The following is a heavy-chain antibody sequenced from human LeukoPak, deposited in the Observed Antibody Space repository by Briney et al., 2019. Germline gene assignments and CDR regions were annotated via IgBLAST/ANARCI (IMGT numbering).Heavy chain of an antibody. J-gene: IGHJ4*02. CDR3: AKGLKSWFVTGSTLDY. V-gene: IGHV3-23*01. CDR2: ISASGGST. Sequence: PGGSLRLSCAASGFTFSSYNMSWVRQAPGKGLEWVSAISASGGSTYYADSAKGRFTISRDNSKNTLYLQMNSLRVEDTAVYYCAKGLKSWFVTGSTLDYWGQGTLVTVSS. CDR1: GFTFSSYN. D-gene: IGHD7-27*01.